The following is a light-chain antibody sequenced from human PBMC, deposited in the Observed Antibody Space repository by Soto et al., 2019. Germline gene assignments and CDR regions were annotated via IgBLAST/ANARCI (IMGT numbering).Light chain of an antibody. CDR2: LGS. CDR1: QSLLHSNGYNY. CDR3: MQALQTPYT. Sequence: DIVMTQSTLSLPVTPGEPASISCRSSQSLLHSNGYNYLDWYLQKPGQSPQLLIYLGSNRASGVPDRFSGSGSGTDFTLKISRVEAEDVGVYYCMQALQTPYTFGHGTKLEIK. J-gene: IGKJ2*01. V-gene: IGKV2-28*01.